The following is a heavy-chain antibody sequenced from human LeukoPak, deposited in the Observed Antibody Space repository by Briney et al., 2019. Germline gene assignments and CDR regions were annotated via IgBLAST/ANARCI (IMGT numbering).Heavy chain of an antibody. CDR1: GFTFSSYW. D-gene: IGHD2-15*01. CDR2: TEQDGSGK. V-gene: IGHV3-7*01. Sequence: PGGSLRLSCAASGFTFSSYWMTWVRQAPGKGLEWVANTEQDGSGKHYVDSVRGRFTISRDNAENSLYLQMNSLRAEDTAVYYCARADSGGKIFDYWGQETLVIVSS. CDR3: ARADSGGKIFDY. J-gene: IGHJ4*02.